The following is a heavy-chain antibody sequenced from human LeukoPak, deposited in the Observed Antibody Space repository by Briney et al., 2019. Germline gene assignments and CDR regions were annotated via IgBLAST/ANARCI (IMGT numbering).Heavy chain of an antibody. CDR3: AKDTKGWYSYFDY. V-gene: IGHV3-30*04. CDR2: ISYDGSNK. D-gene: IGHD6-19*01. J-gene: IGHJ4*02. Sequence: GGSLRLSCAASGFTFSSYAMHWVRQAPGKGLEWVAVISYDGSNKYYADSVKGRFTISRDNSKNTLYLQMNSLRAEDTAVYYCAKDTKGWYSYFDYWGQGTLVTVSS. CDR1: GFTFSSYA.